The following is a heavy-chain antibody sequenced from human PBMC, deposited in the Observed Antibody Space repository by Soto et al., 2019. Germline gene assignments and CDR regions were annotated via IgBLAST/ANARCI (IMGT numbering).Heavy chain of an antibody. CDR1: GFSFSDYY. D-gene: IGHD3-3*01. CDR2: SSNRDRST. J-gene: IGHJ6*02. CDR3: ARAWKIEKFGVISMSKGLDV. V-gene: IGHV3-11*01. Sequence: QVQLVESGGGLVKPGGSLRLSCAASGFSFSDYYMTWIRQAPGKGLEWLSCSSNRDRSTYYADSVKDRFVVSKDNAKNLVYLQMNSLRAEDPAVYFCARAWKIEKFGVISMSKGLDVWGQGNTVTVSS.